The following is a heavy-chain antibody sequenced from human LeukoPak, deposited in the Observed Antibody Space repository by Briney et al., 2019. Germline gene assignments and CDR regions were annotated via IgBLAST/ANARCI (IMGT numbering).Heavy chain of an antibody. Sequence: GGSLRLSCAASGFTFSSYAMSWVRQAPGKGLEWVSAISGSGGSTYYADSVKGRFTISRDNSKNTLYLQMNSLRAEDTAVYYCARALRGWIVGATPRLSFDYWGQGTLVTVSS. CDR3: ARALRGWIVGATPRLSFDY. D-gene: IGHD1-26*01. CDR2: ISGSGGST. CDR1: GFTFSSYA. V-gene: IGHV3-23*01. J-gene: IGHJ4*02.